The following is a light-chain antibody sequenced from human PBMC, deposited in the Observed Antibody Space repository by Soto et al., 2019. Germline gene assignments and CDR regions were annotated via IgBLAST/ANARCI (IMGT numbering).Light chain of an antibody. CDR2: GAS. Sequence: EIVLTQSPGTLSLSPGERATLSCRASESVSDNYLAWYQQRSGQAPRLVIYGASSRASAVPDRCRGSGSGADFTLTISRLEPEDFAVYYCQQYGSSPLTFGGGTKVEIK. J-gene: IGKJ4*01. CDR1: ESVSDNY. V-gene: IGKV3-20*01. CDR3: QQYGSSPLT.